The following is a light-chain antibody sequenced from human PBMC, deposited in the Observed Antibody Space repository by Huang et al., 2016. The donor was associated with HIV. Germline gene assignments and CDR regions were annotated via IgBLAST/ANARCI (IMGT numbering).Light chain of an antibody. Sequence: DIVMTQSSLSLPVPPGEAASISCMSSQSLLDSNGYNYLSWYGQKPGQSPQLLISLASNRAPGVPDRFSGSGSGTHFTLKISRVEAEDAGVYYCMQDLQTPYTFGQGTKLEIK. V-gene: IGKV2-28*01. CDR1: QSLLDSNGYNY. CDR3: MQDLQTPYT. J-gene: IGKJ2*01. CDR2: LAS.